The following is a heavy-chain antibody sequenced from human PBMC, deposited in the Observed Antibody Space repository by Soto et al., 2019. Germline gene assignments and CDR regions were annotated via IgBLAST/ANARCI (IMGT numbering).Heavy chain of an antibody. V-gene: IGHV3-53*01. J-gene: IGHJ6*02. Sequence: GGSLRLSCAASGFTVSCNYMGWVRQAPRKGLERVSFIYTCGSTYYVSSLKVRCNISRYNSKSTLLLQMNILRAQGPAVYYCARDEIGAAYVILNGYKYYYYGMDVWGQGTTVIVSS. D-gene: IGHD3-9*01. CDR1: GFTVSCNY. CDR2: IYTCGST. CDR3: ARDEIGAAYVILNGYKYYYYGMDV.